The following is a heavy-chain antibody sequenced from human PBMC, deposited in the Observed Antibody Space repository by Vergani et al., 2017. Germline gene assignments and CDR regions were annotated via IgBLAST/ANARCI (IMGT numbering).Heavy chain of an antibody. CDR1: GFTFSSYA. CDR3: AKARDPNCKGGNCYSYYYGLDL. D-gene: IGHD2-21*01. CDR2: RSGSGGNT. V-gene: IGHV3-23*01. Sequence: EVQLLESGGNLIQPGGSLRLSCGASGFTFSSYAMTWVRLAPGKGLQWVSARSGSGGNTFYTDSVKGRFTISRDNSKDTLYLQMNSLRVEDTAIYYCAKARDPNCKGGNCYSYYYGLDLWGQGTTVTVSS. J-gene: IGHJ6*02.